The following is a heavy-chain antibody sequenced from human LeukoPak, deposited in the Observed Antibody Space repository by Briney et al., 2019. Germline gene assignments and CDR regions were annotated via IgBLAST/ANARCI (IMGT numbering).Heavy chain of an antibody. V-gene: IGHV1-46*01. Sequence: ASVKVSCKASGGTFSSYAISWVRQAPGQGLEWMGIINPSGGSTSYAQKFQGRVTMTRDMSTSTVYMELSSLRSEDTAVYYCAREESIRGGNYFDYWGQGTLVTVSS. CDR3: AREESIRGGNYFDY. CDR1: GGTFSSYA. D-gene: IGHD2-15*01. J-gene: IGHJ4*02. CDR2: INPSGGST.